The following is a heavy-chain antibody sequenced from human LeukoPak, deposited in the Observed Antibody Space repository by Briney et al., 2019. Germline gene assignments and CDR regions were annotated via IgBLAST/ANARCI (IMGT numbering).Heavy chain of an antibody. V-gene: IGHV1-69*05. Sequence: ASVKVSCKASGGTFSSYAISWVRQAPGQGLEWMGGIIPIFGTANYAQKFQGRVTITTDESTSTAYMELSSLRSEDTAEYYCAWGTGTTLQYYYYYMDVWGKGTTVTVSS. CDR1: GGTFSSYA. CDR2: IIPIFGTA. D-gene: IGHD1-1*01. J-gene: IGHJ6*03. CDR3: AWGTGTTLQYYYYYMDV.